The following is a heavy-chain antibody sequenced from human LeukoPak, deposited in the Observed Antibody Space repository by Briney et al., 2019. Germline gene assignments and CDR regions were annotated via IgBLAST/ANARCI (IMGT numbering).Heavy chain of an antibody. V-gene: IGHV3-23*01. D-gene: IGHD2-21*01. CDR3: AKAPVTTCRGAYCYPFDY. CDR2: ISDSGNT. CDR1: GITLSSYA. J-gene: IGHJ4*02. Sequence: PGGSLRLSCAASGITLSSYAMSWVRQAPGKGLEWVSAISDSGNTYHADSVKGRFTISRDSSKNTLFLQMNRLRPEDAAVYYCAKAPVTTCRGAYCYPFDYWGQGTLVTVSS.